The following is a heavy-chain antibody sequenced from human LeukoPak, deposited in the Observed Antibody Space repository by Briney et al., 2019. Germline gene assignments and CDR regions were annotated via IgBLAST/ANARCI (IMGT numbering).Heavy chain of an antibody. Sequence: QSGGSLRLSCAASGFTFSSSWMHWVRQAPGRGLVWVSRISSDGSDIFYADSVKGRFTISRDNSKNMMYLQMNSLRAEDTAVYYCARDKGAATEERSDYWGQGTLVTVSS. V-gene: IGHV3-74*01. D-gene: IGHD1-26*01. CDR2: ISSDGSDI. J-gene: IGHJ4*02. CDR3: ARDKGAATEERSDY. CDR1: GFTFSSSW.